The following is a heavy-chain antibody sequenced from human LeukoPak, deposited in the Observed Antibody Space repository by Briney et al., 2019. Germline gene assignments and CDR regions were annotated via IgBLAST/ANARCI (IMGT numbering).Heavy chain of an antibody. V-gene: IGHV4-61*01. J-gene: IGHJ5*02. CDR1: GGSVSSGSYY. CDR2: IYYSGST. CDR3: ARDRLRSHWFDP. Sequence: SETLSLTCTVSGGSVSSGSYYWSWIRQPPGKGLEWIGYIYYSGSTNYNPSLKSRVTISVDTSKNQFSLKLSSVTAADTAVYYCARDRLRSHWFDPWGQGTLVTVSS.